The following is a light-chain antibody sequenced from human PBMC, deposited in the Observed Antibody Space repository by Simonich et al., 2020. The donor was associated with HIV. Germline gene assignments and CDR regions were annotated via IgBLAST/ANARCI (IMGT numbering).Light chain of an antibody. CDR3: QQYYTTPYT. CDR2: WAS. Sequence: DIVMTQSPDSLAVSLGERATINCKSSQSVLYSSNNKNYVAWYQQKPGQPTKLLMYWASTRESGVPDRFSGSGSGTDFTLTISSLQAEDVAVYYCQQYYTTPYTFGQGTKLEIK. V-gene: IGKV4-1*01. CDR1: QSVLYSSNNKNY. J-gene: IGKJ2*01.